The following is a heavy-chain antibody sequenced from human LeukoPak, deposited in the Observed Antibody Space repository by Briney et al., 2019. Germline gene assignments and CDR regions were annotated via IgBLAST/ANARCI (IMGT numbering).Heavy chain of an antibody. V-gene: IGHV3-33*06. CDR3: AKLQVEDYYDSSGSWRDDAFDI. CDR2: IWYDGSNK. CDR1: GFTFSSYG. Sequence: GGSLRLSCAASGFTFSSYGMHWVRQAPGKGLEWVAVIWYDGSNKYYADSVKGRFTISRDNSKNTLYLQMNSLRAEDTAVYYCAKLQVEDYYDSSGSWRDDAFDIRGQGTMVTVSS. D-gene: IGHD3-22*01. J-gene: IGHJ3*02.